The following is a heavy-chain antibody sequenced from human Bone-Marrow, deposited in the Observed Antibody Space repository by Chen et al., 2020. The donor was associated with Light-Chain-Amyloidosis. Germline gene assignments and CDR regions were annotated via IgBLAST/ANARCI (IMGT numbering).Heavy chain of an antibody. Sequence: GFTFSSYAMHWVRQAPGKGLERVAVISYDGSNKYYADSVKGRFTISRDNSKNTLYLQMNSLRAEDTAVYYCARGGYYYDSSGYQPPGFSWGYYYYYGMDVWGQGTTVTVSS. J-gene: IGHJ6*02. CDR1: GFTFSSYA. CDR3: ARGGYYYDSSGYQPPGFSWGYYYYYGMDV. CDR2: ISYDGSNK. D-gene: IGHD3-22*01. V-gene: IGHV3-30-3*01.